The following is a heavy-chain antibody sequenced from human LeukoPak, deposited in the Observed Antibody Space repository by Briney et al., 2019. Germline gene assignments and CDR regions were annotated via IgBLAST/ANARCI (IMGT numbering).Heavy chain of an antibody. V-gene: IGHV3-23*01. CDR1: GFTFSSYA. CDR3: AKGKWLLPSR. D-gene: IGHD3-22*01. CDR2: ISGSGGST. Sequence: GGSLRLSCAASGFTFSSYAMSWVRQAPGKGLEWVSTISGSGGSTYYGDSVKGRFTISRDNSKNTLYLQMNSLRAEDTAVYYCAKGKWLLPSRWGQGTLVTVSS. J-gene: IGHJ4*02.